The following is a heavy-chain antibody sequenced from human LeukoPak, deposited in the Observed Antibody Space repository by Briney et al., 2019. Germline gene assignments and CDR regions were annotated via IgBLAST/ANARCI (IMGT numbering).Heavy chain of an antibody. Sequence: ASVKVSCKASGYTFSAYYMHWVRQAPGQGLEWMGWINPNSGGTNYAQKFQGRVTMTRDTSISTAYMELSRLRSDDTAVYYCARGWFGELLYPGDHDAFDIWGQGTMVTVSS. D-gene: IGHD3-10*01. V-gene: IGHV1-2*02. CDR1: GYTFSAYY. CDR3: ARGWFGELLYPGDHDAFDI. CDR2: INPNSGGT. J-gene: IGHJ3*02.